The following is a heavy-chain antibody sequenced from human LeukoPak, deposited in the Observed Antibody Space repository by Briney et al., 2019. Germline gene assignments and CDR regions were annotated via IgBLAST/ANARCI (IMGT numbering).Heavy chain of an antibody. V-gene: IGHV4-38-2*02. CDR3: ARGVAHNPEYFQH. D-gene: IGHD2-15*01. J-gene: IGHJ1*01. Sequence: PSETLSLTCTVSGYSISSGYHWGWIRQPPGKGLEWIGSIYHSGSTYYNPSLKSRVTISVDTSKNQFSLKLSSVTAADTAVYYCARGVAHNPEYFQHWGQGTLVTVSS. CDR2: IYHSGST. CDR1: GYSISSGYH.